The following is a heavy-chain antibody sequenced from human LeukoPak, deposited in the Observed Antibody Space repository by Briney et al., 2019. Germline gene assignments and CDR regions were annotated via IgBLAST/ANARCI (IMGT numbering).Heavy chain of an antibody. CDR1: GGSFGGYY. Sequence: SETLSLTCAVYGGSFGGYYWSWIRQPPGKGLGWIGEINHSESTNYNPSLKSRVTISVATSKNQFSLKLSSVTAADTAVYYCARVRVVGATVGAFDIWGQGTMVTVSS. CDR3: ARVRVVGATVGAFDI. V-gene: IGHV4-34*01. D-gene: IGHD1-26*01. J-gene: IGHJ3*02. CDR2: INHSEST.